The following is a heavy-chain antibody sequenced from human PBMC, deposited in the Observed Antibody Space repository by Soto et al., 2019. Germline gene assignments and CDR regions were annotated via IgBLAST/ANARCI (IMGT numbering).Heavy chain of an antibody. Sequence: EVQLVESGGGLVQPGGSLRLSYAASGFTFSSYWMTWFRQAPGKGLEWVANIKQDGSEKYYVDSVKGRFTISRDNAKKSLYLQMNSLRAEDTAVYYCARDGHSGNYRDSDSWGQGTLVTVSS. J-gene: IGHJ4*02. CDR3: ARDGHSGNYRDSDS. CDR1: GFTFSSYW. D-gene: IGHD1-26*01. V-gene: IGHV3-7*03. CDR2: IKQDGSEK.